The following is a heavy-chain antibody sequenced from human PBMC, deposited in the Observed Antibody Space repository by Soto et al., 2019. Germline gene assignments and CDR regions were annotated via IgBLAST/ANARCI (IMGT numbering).Heavy chain of an antibody. CDR1: GGSISSYY. D-gene: IGHD7-27*01. V-gene: IGHV4-59*08. CDR2: IYYTGST. J-gene: IGHJ4*02. CDR3: ARHFFSYRFLGISFDY. Sequence: SETLSLTCTVSGGSISSYYWSWIRQPPGKGLEWIGYIYYTGSTNYNPSLKSRVTISVDTSKNQFSLKLSSVTAADTAVYYCARHFFSYRFLGISFDYWGQGSLLPISS.